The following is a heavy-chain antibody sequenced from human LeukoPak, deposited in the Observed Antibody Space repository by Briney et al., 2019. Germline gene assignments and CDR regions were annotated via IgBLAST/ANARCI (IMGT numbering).Heavy chain of an antibody. V-gene: IGHV4-31*03. CDR1: GGSISSVDYY. Sequence: PSQTLSLTCTVSGGSISSVDYYWSWLRQHPGKGLEWIGYIYYSGSTYYNPSLKSRVTISVATSKNQFALKLSSVTAADTAVYYCASLTSSRRAFHIWGQGTMVTVSS. D-gene: IGHD4/OR15-4a*01. CDR3: ASLTSSRRAFHI. CDR2: IYYSGST. J-gene: IGHJ3*02.